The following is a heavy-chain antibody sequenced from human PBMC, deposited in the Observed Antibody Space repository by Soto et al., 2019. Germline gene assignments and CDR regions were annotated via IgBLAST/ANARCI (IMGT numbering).Heavy chain of an antibody. CDR3: ARFGWDDAFDI. D-gene: IGHD1-26*01. V-gene: IGHV4-59*01. CDR2: IYYSGST. Sequence: LSLTCTVSGGSISSYYWSWIRQPPGKGLEWIGYIYYSGSTNYNPSLKSRVTISVDTSKNQFSLKLSSVTAADTAVYYCARFGWDDAFDIWGQGTMVTVSS. CDR1: GGSISSYY. J-gene: IGHJ3*02.